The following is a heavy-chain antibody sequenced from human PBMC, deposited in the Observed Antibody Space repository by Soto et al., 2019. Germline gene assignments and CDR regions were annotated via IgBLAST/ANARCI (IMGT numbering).Heavy chain of an antibody. CDR2: ISFDGGNT. J-gene: IGHJ6*02. Sequence: PGGSLRLSCAASGFTFSHYDMHWVRQAPGKGLEWVAVISFDGGNTYYGDSVKGRFTISRDKSKNKLYLQMNSLRVEDTAVYYCAKPIVAAGYYGMDVWGQGTTVTVS. D-gene: IGHD6-13*01. V-gene: IGHV3-30*18. CDR3: AKPIVAAGYYGMDV. CDR1: GFTFSHYD.